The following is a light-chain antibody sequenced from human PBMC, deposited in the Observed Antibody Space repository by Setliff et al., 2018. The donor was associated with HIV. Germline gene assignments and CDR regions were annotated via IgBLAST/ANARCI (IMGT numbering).Light chain of an antibody. CDR3: AAWDDRLNGFYV. CDR2: SND. J-gene: IGLJ1*01. V-gene: IGLV1-44*01. CDR1: NSNIGSNT. Sequence: QSALTQPPSASETPGQRVTISCSGSNSNIGSNTVNWYQQLPGTAPKLFIYSNDQRPSGVPDRFSGSKSGTSASLAISGLQSEDEANYYCAAWDDRLNGFYVFGTGTKV.